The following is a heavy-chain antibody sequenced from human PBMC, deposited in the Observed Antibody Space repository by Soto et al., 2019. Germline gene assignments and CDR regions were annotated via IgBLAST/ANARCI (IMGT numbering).Heavy chain of an antibody. D-gene: IGHD5-18*01. CDR3: ASMDTAMVIPYYYYYYGMDV. J-gene: IGHJ6*02. CDR1: GGSISSSSYY. Sequence: QLQLQESGPGLVKPSETLSLTCTASGGSISSSSYYWGWIRQPPGKGLEWIGSIYYSGSTYYNPSLKSRVTISVDTSKNQFSLKLSSVTAADTAVYYCASMDTAMVIPYYYYYYGMDVWGQGTTVTVSS. CDR2: IYYSGST. V-gene: IGHV4-39*01.